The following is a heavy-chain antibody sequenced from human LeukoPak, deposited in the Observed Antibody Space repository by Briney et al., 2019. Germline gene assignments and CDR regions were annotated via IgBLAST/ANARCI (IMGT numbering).Heavy chain of an antibody. J-gene: IGHJ3*02. D-gene: IGHD2/OR15-2a*01. CDR2: IKRKTDGGTT. Sequence: GGSLRLSCAASGLTLSNAWMTWVRQAPGKGLEWVGRIKRKTDGGTTDYAAPVKGRFTISRDNSKSTLNLQMGSLRTEDMAVYYCARGAIGISRRGGFDIWGQGTMVTVSS. CDR3: ARGAIGISRRGGFDI. CDR1: GLTLSNAW. V-gene: IGHV3-15*01.